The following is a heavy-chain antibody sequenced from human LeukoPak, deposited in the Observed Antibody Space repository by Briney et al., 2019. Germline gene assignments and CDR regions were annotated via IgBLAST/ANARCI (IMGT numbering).Heavy chain of an antibody. V-gene: IGHV4-59*01. CDR1: GDSINNFY. J-gene: IGHJ4*02. Sequence: SETLSLTCTVSGDSINNFYWSWIRQPPGKGLEWIGYIFYSGSTSYNPSLKSRVTISVDTSKNQFSLKLSSVTAADTAVYYCAKDSGNDDYGDYFDYWGQGTLVTVSS. D-gene: IGHD4-17*01. CDR3: AKDSGNDDYGDYFDY. CDR2: IFYSGST.